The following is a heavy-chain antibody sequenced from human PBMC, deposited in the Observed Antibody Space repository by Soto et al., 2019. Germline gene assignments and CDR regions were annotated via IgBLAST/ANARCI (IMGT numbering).Heavy chain of an antibody. Sequence: QVQLVESGGGLVKPGGSLRLSCAASGFTCSDNYMTWLRQAPGRGLEWVSYISDSGNSIYYADSVQGRFTVSRDNAKNSLYLQMNSLSAEDTAVYYCARRTRGAGWFDPWGQGTLVTVSS. CDR3: ARRTRGAGWFDP. V-gene: IGHV3-11*01. CDR1: GFTCSDNY. D-gene: IGHD6-19*01. J-gene: IGHJ5*02. CDR2: ISDSGNSI.